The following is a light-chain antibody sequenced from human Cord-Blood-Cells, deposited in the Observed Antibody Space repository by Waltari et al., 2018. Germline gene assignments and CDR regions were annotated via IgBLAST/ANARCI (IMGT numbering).Light chain of an antibody. J-gene: IGLJ3*02. Sequence: QSALTQPASVSGSPGQSTPISCTGTSSDVGSYNLLSWYQQHPGKAPKLMIYEGSKRPSGVSNRFSGSKSGNTASLTISGLQAEDEADYYCCSYAGSSTYWVFGGGTKLTVL. V-gene: IGLV2-23*01. CDR2: EGS. CDR3: CSYAGSSTYWV. CDR1: SSDVGSYNL.